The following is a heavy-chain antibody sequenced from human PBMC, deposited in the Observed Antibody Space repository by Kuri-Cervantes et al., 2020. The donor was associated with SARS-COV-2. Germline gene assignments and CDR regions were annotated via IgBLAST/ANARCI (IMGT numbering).Heavy chain of an antibody. Sequence: ESLKISCTVSGGSISSGDYYWSWIRQPPGKGLEWIGEIYHGLTTNYNSSLKSRVTISVDTSKNQFSLKLSSVTAADTAVYYCARDPNADHNNWFDPWGQGTLVTVSS. CDR3: ARDPNADHNNWFDP. D-gene: IGHD1-14*01. CDR2: IYHGLTT. CDR1: GGSISSGDYY. V-gene: IGHV4-61*08. J-gene: IGHJ5*02.